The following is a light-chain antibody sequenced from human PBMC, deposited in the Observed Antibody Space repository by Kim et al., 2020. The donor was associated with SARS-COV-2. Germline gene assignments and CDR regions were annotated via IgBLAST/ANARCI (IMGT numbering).Light chain of an antibody. CDR3: QQSYSTPQYT. CDR1: QSISSY. CDR2: AAS. V-gene: IGKV1-39*01. J-gene: IGKJ2*01. Sequence: ASVGDRVTLTCRESQSISSYLNWYQQKPGRAPKLLIYAASSLQSGVPSRFSGSGSGTDFTLTISSLQPEDFATYYCQQSYSTPQYTFGQGTKLEI.